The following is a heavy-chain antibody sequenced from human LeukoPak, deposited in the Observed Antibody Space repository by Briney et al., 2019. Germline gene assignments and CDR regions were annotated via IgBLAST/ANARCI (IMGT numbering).Heavy chain of an antibody. J-gene: IGHJ4*02. CDR3: ARHSIVGATTFDY. CDR2: IYYSGST. Sequence: SQTLSLTCTVSGGSISSGGYYWSWIRQHPGKGLEWIGYIYYSGSTYYNPSLKSRVTISVDTSKNQFSLKLSSVTAADTAVYYCARHSIVGATTFDYWGQGTLVIVSS. D-gene: IGHD1-26*01. V-gene: IGHV4-31*03. CDR1: GGSISSGGYY.